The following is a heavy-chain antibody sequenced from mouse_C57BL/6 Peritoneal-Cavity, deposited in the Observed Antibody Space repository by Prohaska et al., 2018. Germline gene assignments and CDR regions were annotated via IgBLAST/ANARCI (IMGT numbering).Heavy chain of an antibody. CDR3: ARDYDFDH. D-gene: IGHD1-1*01. V-gene: IGHV1-61*01. CDR1: GYTFTSYW. CDR2: IYPSDSET. J-gene: IGHJ2*01. Sequence: RPGSSVKLSCKASGYTFTSYWMDWVKQRPGQGLEWIGNIYPSDSETHYNQKFKDKATLTVDKSSITAYMQRSSLTTEDSALYYCARDYDFDHWCQGTTLTVSS.